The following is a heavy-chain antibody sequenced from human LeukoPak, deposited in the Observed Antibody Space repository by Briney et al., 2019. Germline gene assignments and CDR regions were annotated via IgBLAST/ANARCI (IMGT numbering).Heavy chain of an antibody. Sequence: GGSLRLSCAASGFNFSNAWMSWVRQSPGKGLEWVGRIRSKIDTGTTDYATPVKHRFTISRDDSKNTLYLHLNSLKIEDTAVYFCTTVACGSDACYVGTPIDYWGQGTLVTVSS. D-gene: IGHD2-21*01. CDR3: TTVACGSDACYVGTPIDY. J-gene: IGHJ4*02. CDR2: IRSKIDTGTT. V-gene: IGHV3-15*01. CDR1: GFNFSNAW.